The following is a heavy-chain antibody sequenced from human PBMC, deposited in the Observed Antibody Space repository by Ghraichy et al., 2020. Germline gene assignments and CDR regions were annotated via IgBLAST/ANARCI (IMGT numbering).Heavy chain of an antibody. CDR2: TYYRSKWYN. V-gene: IGHV6-1*01. Sequence: SQTLSLTCAISGDSVSSNSAAWNWIRQSPSRGLEWLGRTYYRSKWYNDYAVSVKSRITINPDTSKNQFSLQLNSVTPEDTAVYYCARDQVSDSSGYYYPFDYWGQGTLVSGSS. CDR3: ARDQVSDSSGYYYPFDY. CDR1: GDSVSSNSAA. D-gene: IGHD3-22*01. J-gene: IGHJ4*02.